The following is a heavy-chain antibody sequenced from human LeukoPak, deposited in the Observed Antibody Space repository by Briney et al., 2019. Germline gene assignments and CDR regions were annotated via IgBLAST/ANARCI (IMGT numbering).Heavy chain of an antibody. D-gene: IGHD3-22*01. CDR2: FSYDGSTQ. J-gene: IGHJ4*02. CDR1: GFTFSTYA. V-gene: IGHV3-30-3*02. Sequence: GGSLRLSCAGSGFTFSTYAMHWVRQAPGKGLEWVALFSYDGSTQRYADSVKGRFTISRDNSKNTLYLQMNSLRAEDTAVYYCAKSNYFDSGGYYFFDYWGQGTLVTVSS. CDR3: AKSNYFDSGGYYFFDY.